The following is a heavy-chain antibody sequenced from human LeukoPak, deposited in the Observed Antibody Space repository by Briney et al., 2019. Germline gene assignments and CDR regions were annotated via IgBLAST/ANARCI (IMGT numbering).Heavy chain of an antibody. CDR3: AKQLGYCSDGSCYFPY. CDR2: ISNNGGYT. Sequence: PGGSLRLSCAASGFTVSRYYMTWVRQAPGKGLEWVSAISNNGGYTYYADSVQGRFTISRDNSKSTLCLQMNSLRAEDTAVYYCAKQLGYCSDGSCYFPYWGQGTLVTVSS. J-gene: IGHJ4*02. D-gene: IGHD2-15*01. V-gene: IGHV3-23*01. CDR1: GFTVSRYY.